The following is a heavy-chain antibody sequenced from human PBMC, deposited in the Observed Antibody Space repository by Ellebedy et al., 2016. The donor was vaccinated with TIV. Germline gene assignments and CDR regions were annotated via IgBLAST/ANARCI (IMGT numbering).Heavy chain of an antibody. CDR3: AKDGGVY. CDR2: ISYDGSNK. V-gene: IGHV3-30*18. J-gene: IGHJ4*02. CDR1: GFTFSSYG. D-gene: IGHD3-16*01. Sequence: GGSLRLSXAASGFTFSSYGMHWVRQAPGKGLEWVAVISYDGSNKYYADSVKGRFTISRDNSKNTLYLQMNSLRAEDTAVYYCAKDGGVYWGQGTLVTVSS.